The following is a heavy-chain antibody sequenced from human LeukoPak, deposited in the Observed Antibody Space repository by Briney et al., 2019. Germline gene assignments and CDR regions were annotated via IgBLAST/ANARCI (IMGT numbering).Heavy chain of an antibody. CDR3: AKRGYDFWSGSKENYYMDV. CDR2: IRYDGSNK. CDR1: GFTFSSYG. D-gene: IGHD3-3*01. V-gene: IGHV3-30*02. J-gene: IGHJ6*03. Sequence: GGSLRLSCAASGFTFSSYGMHWVRQAPGEGLEWVAFIRYDGSNKYYADSVKGRFTISRDNSKNTLYLQMNSLRAEDTAVYYCAKRGYDFWSGSKENYYMDVWGKGTTVTVSS.